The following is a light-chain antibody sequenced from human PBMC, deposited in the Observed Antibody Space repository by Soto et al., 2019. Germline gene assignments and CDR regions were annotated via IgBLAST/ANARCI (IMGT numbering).Light chain of an antibody. V-gene: IGKV4-1*01. CDR2: WAS. J-gene: IGKJ2*01. CDR1: QRVLYSSNNKNY. Sequence: DIVMTQSPDSLAVSLGERATINCKSSQRVLYSSNNKNYLAWYQQQPGQPPKLLIYWASTRESGVPDRFSGSGSGTDFTLTISSLQAEDVAVYYCQQYYSTPPTFGQGTKVDIK. CDR3: QQYYSTPPT.